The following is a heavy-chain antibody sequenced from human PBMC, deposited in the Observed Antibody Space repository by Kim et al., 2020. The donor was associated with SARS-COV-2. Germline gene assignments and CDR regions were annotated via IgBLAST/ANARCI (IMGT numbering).Heavy chain of an antibody. J-gene: IGHJ4*02. CDR3: ARNSGYSSSWWDYFDY. CDR2: IIPIFGTA. Sequence: SVKVSCKASGGTFSSYAISWVRQAPGQGLEWMGGIIPIFGTANYAQKFQGRVTITADESTSTAYMELSSLRSEDTAVYYCARNSGYSSSWWDYFDYWGQGTLVTVSS. CDR1: GGTFSSYA. V-gene: IGHV1-69*13. D-gene: IGHD6-13*01.